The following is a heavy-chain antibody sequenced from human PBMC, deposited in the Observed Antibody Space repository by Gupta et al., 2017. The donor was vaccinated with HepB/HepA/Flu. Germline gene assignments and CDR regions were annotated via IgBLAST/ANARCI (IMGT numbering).Heavy chain of an antibody. J-gene: IGHJ4*02. CDR3: TNFCSGKIDH. CDR1: GFTFGDYG. V-gene: IGHV3-49*04. D-gene: IGHD3-3*01. CDR2: IRSKTFGGKT. Sequence: EVQLVASGGGLVQPGRSLSLSCRASGFTFGDYGMSWVRQAPGTGLEWVGFIRSKTFGGKTQYAASVKGRFTISRDDSKSIAYLQMISLKTEDTAVYYCTNFCSGKIDHWGQGTLVTVSS.